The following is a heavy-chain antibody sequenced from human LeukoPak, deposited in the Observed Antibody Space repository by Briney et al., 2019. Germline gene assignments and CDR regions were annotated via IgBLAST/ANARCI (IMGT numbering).Heavy chain of an antibody. CDR2: IYYSGST. D-gene: IGHD2-15*01. J-gene: IGHJ6*03. CDR1: GGSISSYY. V-gene: IGHV4-59*08. Sequence: SETPSLTCTVSGGSISSYYWSWIRQPPGKGLEWIGYIYYSGSTNYNPSLKSRVTISVDTSKNQFSLKLSSVTAADTAVYYCAGHGRSGLIPHYYYMDVWGKGTTVTVSS. CDR3: AGHGRSGLIPHYYYMDV.